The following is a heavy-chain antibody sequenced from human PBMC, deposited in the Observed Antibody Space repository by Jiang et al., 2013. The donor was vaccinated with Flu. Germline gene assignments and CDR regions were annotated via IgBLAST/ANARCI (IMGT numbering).Heavy chain of an antibody. CDR3: ARVGGSGSYDFDY. V-gene: IGHV4-34*01. J-gene: IGHJ4*02. Sequence: KSRVTISVDTSKNQFSLKLSSVTAADTAVYYCARVGGSGSYDFDYWGQGTLVTVSS. D-gene: IGHD1-26*01.